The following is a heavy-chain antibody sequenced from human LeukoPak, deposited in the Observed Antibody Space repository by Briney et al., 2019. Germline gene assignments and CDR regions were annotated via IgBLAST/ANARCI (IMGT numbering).Heavy chain of an antibody. D-gene: IGHD2-15*01. CDR2: IGGSGSST. J-gene: IGHJ4*02. Sequence: GGSLRLSCAASGFTFNNYAMSWVRQAPGKGLEWVSAIGGSGSSTYYTDSVKGRFTISRDNSRNTLYLQMNILRAEDTAVYYCAKAVIAAYYFDSWGQGTPVTVSS. CDR1: GFTFNNYA. CDR3: AKAVIAAYYFDS. V-gene: IGHV3-23*01.